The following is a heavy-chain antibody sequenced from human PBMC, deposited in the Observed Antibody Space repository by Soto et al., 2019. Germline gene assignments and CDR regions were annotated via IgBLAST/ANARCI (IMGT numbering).Heavy chain of an antibody. D-gene: IGHD5-12*01. V-gene: IGHV3-74*03. CDR2: INTDGSVA. CDR1: GLTFRSYW. J-gene: IGHJ4*02. Sequence: GESLKISCAASGLTFRSYWMHWVRQAPGKGLVWVSRINTDGSVAMYVDSVKGRFTISRDNAKNSLYLEMNSLRSEDTALYYCAKDHDEDFGYDLDYFNYWGRGTLVTVSS. CDR3: AKDHDEDFGYDLDYFNY.